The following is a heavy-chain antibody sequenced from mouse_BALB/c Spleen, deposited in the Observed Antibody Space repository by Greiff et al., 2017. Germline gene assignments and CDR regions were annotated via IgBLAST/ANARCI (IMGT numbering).Heavy chain of an antibody. Sequence: EVMLVESGGGLVKPGGSLKLSCAASGFAFSSYDMSWVRQTPEKRLEWVAYISSGGGSTYYPDTVKGRFTISRDNAKNTLYLQMSSLKSEDTAMYYCARQNGNYAWFAYWGQGTLVTVSA. V-gene: IGHV5-12-1*01. J-gene: IGHJ3*01. CDR1: GFAFSSYD. CDR2: ISSGGGST. D-gene: IGHD2-1*01. CDR3: ARQNGNYAWFAY.